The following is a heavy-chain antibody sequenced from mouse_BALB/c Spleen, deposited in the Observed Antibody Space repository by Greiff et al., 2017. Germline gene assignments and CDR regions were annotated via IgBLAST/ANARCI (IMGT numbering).Heavy chain of an antibody. J-gene: IGHJ2*01. Sequence: VKLMESAAELARPGASVKMSCKASGYTFTSYTMHWVKQRPGQGLEWIGYINPSSGYTEYNQKFKDKTTLTADKSSSTAYMQLSSLTSEDSAVYYCARNYGSSSDYWGQGTTLTVSS. CDR2: INPSSGYT. D-gene: IGHD1-1*01. V-gene: IGHV1-4*02. CDR3: ARNYGSSSDY. CDR1: GYTFTSYT.